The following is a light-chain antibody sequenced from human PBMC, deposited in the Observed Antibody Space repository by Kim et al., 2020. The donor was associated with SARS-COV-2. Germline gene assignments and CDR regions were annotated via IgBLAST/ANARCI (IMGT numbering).Light chain of an antibody. V-gene: IGLV3-21*04. CDR3: QVWDSSSDHRVV. J-gene: IGLJ2*01. CDR2: YDS. Sequence: PGQTARGCCGGTSIGSKSVHWYQETSGQTPVLVMYYDSDRPSGIPERFSGSNSGNTATLTISRVEAGDEADYYCQVWDSSSDHRVVFGGGTKLTVL. CDR1: SIGSKS.